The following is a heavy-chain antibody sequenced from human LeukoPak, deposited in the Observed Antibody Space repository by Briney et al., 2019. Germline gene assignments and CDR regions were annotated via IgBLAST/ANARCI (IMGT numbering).Heavy chain of an antibody. J-gene: IGHJ4*02. D-gene: IGHD1-26*01. V-gene: IGHV1-2*04. CDR2: INPNSGGT. CDR3: ARGGVNSGSYHRPYYFDY. Sequence: ASVKVSCKASGYTFTSYAMHWVRQAPGQGLEWMGWINPNSGGTNYAQKFQGWVTMTRDTSISTAYMELSRLRSDDTAVYYCARGGVNSGSYHRPYYFDYWSQGTLVTVSS. CDR1: GYTFTSYA.